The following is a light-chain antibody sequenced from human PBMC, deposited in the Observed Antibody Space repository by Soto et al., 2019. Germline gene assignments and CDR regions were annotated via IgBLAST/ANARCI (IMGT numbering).Light chain of an antibody. J-gene: IGLJ2*01. CDR1: SSNIGSNT. Sequence: QSVLTQPASASGTPGQRVTISCSGSSSNIGSNTVNWYQQLPGTAPKLVIYSNNQRPSGVPDRFSGSKSGTSASLAISGLQSEDEADYYCVAWDDSLNGYVVFGGGTKVTV. CDR2: SNN. CDR3: VAWDDSLNGYVV. V-gene: IGLV1-44*01.